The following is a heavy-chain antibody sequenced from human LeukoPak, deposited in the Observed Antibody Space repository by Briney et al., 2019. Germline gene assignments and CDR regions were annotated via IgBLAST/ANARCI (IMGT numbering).Heavy chain of an antibody. V-gene: IGHV3-21*01. D-gene: IGHD3-22*01. CDR3: ARNNYYDSSGYDY. CDR1: GFTFSAYS. CDR2: ISDDSNHI. Sequence: GGSLRLSCAVSGFTFSAYSMNWVRQAPGKGLEWISSISDDSNHIYYADSVKGRFAISRDNAKNSVYLQINSLRAEDTAVYYCARNNYYDSSGYDYWGQGTLVTVSS. J-gene: IGHJ4*02.